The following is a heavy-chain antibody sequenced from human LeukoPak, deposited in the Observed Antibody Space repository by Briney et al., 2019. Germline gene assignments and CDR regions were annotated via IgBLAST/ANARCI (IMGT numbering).Heavy chain of an antibody. CDR1: GFTVSSNY. V-gene: IGHV3-66*01. CDR3: ATTDYYDSGSYYNYTDY. J-gene: IGHJ4*02. D-gene: IGHD3-10*01. Sequence: PGGSLRLSCAASGFTVSSNYMSWVRQAPGKGLEWVSVIYSGGSTYYADSVKGRFTISRDNSKNTLYLQMNSLRAEDTAVYYCATTDYYDSGSYYNYTDYWGQGTLVTVSS. CDR2: IYSGGST.